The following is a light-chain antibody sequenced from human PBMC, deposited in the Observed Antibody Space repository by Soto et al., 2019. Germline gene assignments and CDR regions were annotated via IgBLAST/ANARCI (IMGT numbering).Light chain of an antibody. CDR3: GTWDGSLSAGV. CDR2: DNI. V-gene: IGLV1-51*01. J-gene: IGLJ2*01. CDR1: SSNIENNY. Sequence: QSVLTQPPSVSAAPGQKVTISCSGSSSNIENNYVSWYQQLPGAAPKLLIYDNIKRPSGIPDRFSGSKSGTSATLGITGLQTGDEADYYCGTWDGSLSAGVFGGGTQLTVL.